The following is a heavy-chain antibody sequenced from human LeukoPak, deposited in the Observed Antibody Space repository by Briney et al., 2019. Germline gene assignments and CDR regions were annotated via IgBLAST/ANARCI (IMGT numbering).Heavy chain of an antibody. V-gene: IGHV3-53*04. CDR1: GFTVSSNY. Sequence: GGSLRLSCAASGFTVSSNYMSWVRPAPGKGLAWVSVIYSGGSTYYADSVKGRFTISRHNSKNTLYLQMNSLRAEDTAVYYCARDFDYYGSGSARDVWGQGTTVTVSS. CDR2: IYSGGST. J-gene: IGHJ6*02. D-gene: IGHD3-10*01. CDR3: ARDFDYYGSGSARDV.